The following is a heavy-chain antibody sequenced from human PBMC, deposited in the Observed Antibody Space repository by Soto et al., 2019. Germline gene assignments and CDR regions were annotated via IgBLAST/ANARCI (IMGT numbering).Heavy chain of an antibody. CDR2: IIPMFGTP. CDR3: ARDQGPGYYYYGVDV. CDR1: GGTFSSYA. J-gene: IGHJ6*02. V-gene: IGHV1-69*01. D-gene: IGHD3-22*01. Sequence: QVQLVQSGAEVKKPGSSVKVSCKASGGTFSSYAISWVRQAPGQGLEWMGGIIPMFGTPNYAQKFHGRVTITADESTRTAYMELSSLRSEDTAVYYCARDQGPGYYYYGVDVWGQGTTVTVSS.